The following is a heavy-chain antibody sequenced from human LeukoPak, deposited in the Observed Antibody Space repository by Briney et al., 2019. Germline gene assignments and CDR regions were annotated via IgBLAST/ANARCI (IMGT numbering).Heavy chain of an antibody. CDR2: IYYSGST. CDR3: AGVVVAAYHREYYFDY. V-gene: IGHV4-59*01. D-gene: IGHD2-15*01. J-gene: IGHJ4*02. CDR1: GGSISSYY. Sequence: PSETLSLTCTVSGGSISSYYWSWIPQPPGKGLEWFGYIYYSGSTNYNPSLKSRVTISVDTSKNQFSLKLSSVTAADTAVYYCAGVVVAAYHREYYFDYWGQGTLVTVSS.